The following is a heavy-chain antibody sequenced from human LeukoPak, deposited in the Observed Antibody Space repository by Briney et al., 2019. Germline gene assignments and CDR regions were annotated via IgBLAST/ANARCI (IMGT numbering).Heavy chain of an antibody. D-gene: IGHD6-19*01. V-gene: IGHV3-23*01. Sequence: GGSLRLSCAASGFTFSSIPMSWVRQAPGKGLEWVSSISNIPYYADSVKGRFTISRDISKNTLYLQMNSLRAEDTAVYYCAKDISPEQWLVYAVGYWGQGTLVTVSS. J-gene: IGHJ4*02. CDR3: AKDISPEQWLVYAVGY. CDR2: ISNIP. CDR1: GFTFSSIP.